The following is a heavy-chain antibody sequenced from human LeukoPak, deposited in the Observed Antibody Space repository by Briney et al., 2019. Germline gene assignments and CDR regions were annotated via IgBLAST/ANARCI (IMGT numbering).Heavy chain of an antibody. CDR2: ISDDGRTI. CDR3: AKGTLPRKFDY. CDR1: GFTFSSYA. V-gene: IGHV3-23*01. D-gene: IGHD1-26*01. J-gene: IGHJ4*02. Sequence: AGGSLRLACAASGFTFSSYAMTWVRRAPGKGLEWVAVISDDGRTIHYADSMKGRFTISRDNSKNTLYLQMNSLRAEDTAVYYCAKGTLPRKFDYWGQGTLVTVSS.